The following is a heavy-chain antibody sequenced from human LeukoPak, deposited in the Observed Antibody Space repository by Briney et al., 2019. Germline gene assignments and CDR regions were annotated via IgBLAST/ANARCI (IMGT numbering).Heavy chain of an antibody. D-gene: IGHD2/OR15-2a*01. Sequence: GGSLRLSCEASGFTFPNFAMTWVRQAPGKGLEWVSGISAGFSTYYADSVRGRFTISRDNSKNTLYLQMNSLRADDTAVYYCAKDPNITRGYWGQGILVTVSS. CDR1: GFTFPNFA. CDR2: ISAGFST. V-gene: IGHV3-23*01. CDR3: AKDPNITRGY. J-gene: IGHJ4*02.